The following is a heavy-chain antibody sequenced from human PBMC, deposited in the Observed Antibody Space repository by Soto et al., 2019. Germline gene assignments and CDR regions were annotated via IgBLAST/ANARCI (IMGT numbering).Heavy chain of an antibody. Sequence: QVQLVQSGAEEKKPGASMKVSCKASGYTFTGYAMHWVRQAPGQRLEWMGWINDGNGNTKYSQKFQGRVTITRDTSASTAYMELSSLRSEDTAVYYCARAVAVPADFDYWGQGTLVTVSS. D-gene: IGHD6-19*01. CDR2: INDGNGNT. CDR3: ARAVAVPADFDY. CDR1: GYTFTGYA. J-gene: IGHJ4*02. V-gene: IGHV1-3*05.